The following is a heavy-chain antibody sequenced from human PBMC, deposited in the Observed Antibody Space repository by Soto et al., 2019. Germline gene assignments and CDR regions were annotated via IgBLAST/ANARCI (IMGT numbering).Heavy chain of an antibody. J-gene: IGHJ4*02. CDR2: IGHSGSTI. V-gene: IGHV3-11*01. CDR1: GFTFSDSY. D-gene: IGHD4-17*01. CDR3: ARVEFYGDYVYFAY. Sequence: GGSLRLSCAASGFTFSDSYMSWIRRAPGKGLEWVSHIGHSGSTIFYADSVRGRFTISRDNAKSSVYLQMNSLRAEDTAVYYCARVEFYGDYVYFAYWGQGTRVTVSS.